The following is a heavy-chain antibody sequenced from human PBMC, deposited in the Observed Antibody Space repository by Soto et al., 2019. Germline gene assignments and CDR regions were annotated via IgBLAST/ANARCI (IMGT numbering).Heavy chain of an antibody. CDR3: AFGPYYDFWSGYYKSYYYYMGV. CDR2: IYYSGST. D-gene: IGHD3-3*01. Sequence: PSETLSLTCTVSGGSISSYYWSWIRQPPGKGLEWIGYIYYSGSTNYNPSLKSRVTISVDTSKNQFSLKLSSVTAADTAVYYCAFGPYYDFWSGYYKSYYYYMGVWGKGTTVTVSS. J-gene: IGHJ6*03. CDR1: GGSISSYY. V-gene: IGHV4-59*01.